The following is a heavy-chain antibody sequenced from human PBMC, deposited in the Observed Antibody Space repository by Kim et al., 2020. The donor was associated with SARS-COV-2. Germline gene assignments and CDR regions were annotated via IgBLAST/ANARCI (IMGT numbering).Heavy chain of an antibody. CDR3: AKDRGHTYYYDSSGYSLDY. D-gene: IGHD3-22*01. Sequence: GRFTISRDNSKNTLYLQMNSLRAEDTAVYYCAKDRGHTYYYDSSGYSLDYWGQGTLVTVSS. V-gene: IGHV3-30*02. J-gene: IGHJ4*02.